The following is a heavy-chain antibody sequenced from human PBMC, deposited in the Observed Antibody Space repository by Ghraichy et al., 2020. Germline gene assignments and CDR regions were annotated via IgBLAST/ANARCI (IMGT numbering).Heavy chain of an antibody. CDR2: INSGGGDT. D-gene: IGHD2-15*01. Sequence: GESLNISCAASGFTFTIYTMSWVRQAPGKGLEWVSAINSGGGDTYYADSVKGRFTISRDNSKNTLYLQINSLRVEDSAVYYCVTNLGYCSGVTCYSNSWGQGTLVTVSS. CDR3: VTNLGYCSGVTCYSNS. J-gene: IGHJ4*02. V-gene: IGHV3-23*01. CDR1: GFTFTIYT.